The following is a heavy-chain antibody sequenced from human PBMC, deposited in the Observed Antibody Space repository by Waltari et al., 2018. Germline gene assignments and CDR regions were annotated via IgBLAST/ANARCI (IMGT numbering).Heavy chain of an antibody. CDR1: GGSISSYY. Sequence: QVQLQESGPGLVKPSETLSLTCTVSGGSISSYYWSWIRQPPGKGLEWIGYIYYSGSTNYTPPLKSRVTISVDTSKNQFSLKLSSVTAADTAVYYCARGGGVVVIPYYYYGMDVWGQGTTVTVSS. CDR3: ARGGGVVVIPYYYYGMDV. J-gene: IGHJ6*02. CDR2: IYYSGST. D-gene: IGHD3-22*01. V-gene: IGHV4-59*01.